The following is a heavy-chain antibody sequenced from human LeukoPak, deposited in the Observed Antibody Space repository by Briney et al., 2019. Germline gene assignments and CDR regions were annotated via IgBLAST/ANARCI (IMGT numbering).Heavy chain of an antibody. J-gene: IGHJ4*02. CDR3: AKDARRTSGWYFFDY. V-gene: IGHV3-23*01. CDR2: ISDSGSIT. Sequence: GGSLRLSCAVSGFAFSSQAMGWVRQAPGKGLEWVSVISDSGSITYYADSVKGRFTISRDNSKNTLFLQMNSLRVEDTAVYYCAKDARRTSGWYFFDYWGQGTLVTVSS. CDR1: GFAFSSQA. D-gene: IGHD6-19*01.